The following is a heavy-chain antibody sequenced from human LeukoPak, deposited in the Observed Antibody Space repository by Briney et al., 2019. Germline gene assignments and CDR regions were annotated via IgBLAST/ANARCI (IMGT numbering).Heavy chain of an antibody. V-gene: IGHV3-21*01. J-gene: IGHJ4*02. Sequence: GGSLRLSCAASGFTFSSYAMSWVRQAPGKGLEWVACISSSANYIYYADSVKGRFTISRDNAKNSLNLQMNSLRAEDTAVYYCARSGKIYFDWLLDYWGQGTLVTVSS. D-gene: IGHD3-9*01. CDR2: ISSSANYI. CDR3: ARSGKIYFDWLLDY. CDR1: GFTFSSYA.